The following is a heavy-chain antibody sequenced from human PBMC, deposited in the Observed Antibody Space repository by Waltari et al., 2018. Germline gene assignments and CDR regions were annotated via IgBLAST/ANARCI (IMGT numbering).Heavy chain of an antibody. V-gene: IGHV3-21*01. CDR2: ISGTSHYI. J-gene: IGHJ4*02. D-gene: IGHD4-17*01. CDR1: GFTFSSYS. Sequence: EVQVVESGGGLVKPGGSLRLSCTASGFTFSSYSMYWVRQAPGEGMEWVSSISGTSHYIYYSDSVRGRFTISRDNPKNSLYLQMNSRRAEDTAVYYCARGSATTVTTRGPTDYWGQGTLVTVSS. CDR3: ARGSATTVTTRGPTDY.